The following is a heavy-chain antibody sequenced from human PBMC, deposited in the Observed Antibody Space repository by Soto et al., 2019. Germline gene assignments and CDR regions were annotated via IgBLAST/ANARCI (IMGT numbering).Heavy chain of an antibody. CDR2: IKTDGSAA. CDR1: GFTFDSHW. CDR3: VRESGVAADC. D-gene: IGHD6-19*01. J-gene: IGHJ4*02. Sequence: VESGGVLVQPGGSLRLSCAASGFTFDSHWMHWVRQAPGKGLVWVSRIKTDGSAAAYADSVKGRFTISRDNTKNTLYLQMNSLRAEDTAVYFCVRESGVAADCWGQGTLVTVS. V-gene: IGHV3-74*01.